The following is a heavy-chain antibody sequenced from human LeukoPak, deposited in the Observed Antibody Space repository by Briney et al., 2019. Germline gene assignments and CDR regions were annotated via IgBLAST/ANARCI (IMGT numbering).Heavy chain of an antibody. CDR3: ASGPYDSSGYPDAFDI. CDR1: GFTFSSYE. V-gene: IGHV3-48*03. D-gene: IGHD3-22*01. CDR2: ISSSGSTI. J-gene: IGHJ3*02. Sequence: GGSLRLSCAASGFTFSSYEMNWVRQAPGKGLEWVSYISSSGSTIYYADSVKGRFTISRDNVKNSLYLQMNSLRAEDTAVYYCASGPYDSSGYPDAFDIWGQGTLVTVSS.